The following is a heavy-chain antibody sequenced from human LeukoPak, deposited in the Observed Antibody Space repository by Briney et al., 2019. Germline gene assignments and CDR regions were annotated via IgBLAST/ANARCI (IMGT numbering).Heavy chain of an antibody. D-gene: IGHD3-22*01. J-gene: IGHJ4*02. CDR3: AIMHGYYDGSGYWVQ. CDR2: ISPNADRT. CDR1: GFTFGSYA. V-gene: IGHV3-23*01. Sequence: GALRLSCAASGFTFGSYAMSWVRQAPGKGLEWVSFISPNADRTSKADSVEGRFTISRDNPRSTLYLQVNSLRDDDTAVYYCAIMHGYYDGSGYWVQWGQGTLVTVSS.